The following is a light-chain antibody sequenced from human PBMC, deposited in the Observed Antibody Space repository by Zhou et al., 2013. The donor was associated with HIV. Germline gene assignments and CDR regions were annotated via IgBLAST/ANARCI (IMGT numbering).Light chain of an antibody. CDR3: QQYGNSPWCS. J-gene: IGKJ2*04. Sequence: EIVLTQSPATLSLSPGERATLSCRASQSVSSYLAWYQQKPGQAPRLLIYDASNRAPGIPARFSGSGSGTDFTLTISRLEPEDFAVYYCQQYGNSPWCSFGQGTTLEIK. V-gene: IGKV3-11*01. CDR1: QSVSSY. CDR2: DAS.